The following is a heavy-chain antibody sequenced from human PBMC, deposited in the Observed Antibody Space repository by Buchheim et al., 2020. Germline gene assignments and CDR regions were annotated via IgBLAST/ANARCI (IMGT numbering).Heavy chain of an antibody. V-gene: IGHV4-39*01. CDR1: GASIGKSGYY. Sequence: QLQLQESGPGLVKPSETLSLTCTVSGASIGKSGYYWAWIRQPPGKGLEWIGSIYHGGSTYYRPSLKSRVTIFEDTSKNQFSLRLNSVTAADTALYYCARRSGDYWTGYKYYIDNWGQGT. CDR3: ARRSGDYWTGYKYYIDN. D-gene: IGHD3/OR15-3a*01. J-gene: IGHJ4*02. CDR2: IYHGGST.